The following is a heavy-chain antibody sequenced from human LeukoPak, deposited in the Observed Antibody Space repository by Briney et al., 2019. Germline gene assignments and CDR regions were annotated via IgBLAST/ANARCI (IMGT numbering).Heavy chain of an antibody. CDR1: GGSISSYY. Sequence: SETLSLTCTVSGGSISSYYWSWIRRPAGKGLEWIGRIYTSGTTNYNPSLKSRVTMSLDTSKNQFSLKLTSVTAADTAVYYCARDQGDYDFWSGYYNWFDPWGQGTLVTVSS. D-gene: IGHD3-3*01. CDR2: IYTSGTT. CDR3: ARDQGDYDFWSGYYNWFDP. J-gene: IGHJ5*02. V-gene: IGHV4-4*07.